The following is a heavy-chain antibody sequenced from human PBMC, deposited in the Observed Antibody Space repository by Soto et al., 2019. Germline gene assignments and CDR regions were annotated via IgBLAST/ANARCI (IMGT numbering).Heavy chain of an antibody. CDR3: ARAQGYCSSTSCYPENWFDP. CDR1: GASVSKYQ. Sequence: SETLSLTGTVSGASVSKYQWSWIRQPAGKGLEWIGRIYTSGNTHYNPSLRSRVTLSLDTSKNQFSLKLNSVTAADTAVYYCARAQGYCSSTSCYPENWFDPWGQGTLVTV. CDR2: IYTSGNT. J-gene: IGHJ5*02. V-gene: IGHV4-4*07. D-gene: IGHD2-2*01.